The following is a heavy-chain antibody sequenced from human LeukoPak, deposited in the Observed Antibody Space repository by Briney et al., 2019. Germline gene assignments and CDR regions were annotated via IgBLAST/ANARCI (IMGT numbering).Heavy chain of an antibody. CDR2: IYHSGST. J-gene: IGHJ4*02. V-gene: IGHV4-38-2*02. CDR1: GYSISSGYY. D-gene: IGHD6-19*01. CDR3: ARWEAVAVNGGEFDY. Sequence: KPSETLSLTCTVSGYSISSGYYWGWIRQPPGKGLEWIGSIYHSGSTYYNPSLKSRVTISVDTSKNQFSLKLSSVTAADTAVYYCARWEAVAVNGGEFDYWGQGTLVTVSS.